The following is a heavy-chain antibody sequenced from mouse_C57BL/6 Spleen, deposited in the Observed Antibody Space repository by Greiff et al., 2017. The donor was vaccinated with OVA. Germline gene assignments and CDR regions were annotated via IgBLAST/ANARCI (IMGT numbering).Heavy chain of an antibody. CDR1: GYTFTSYW. D-gene: IGHD1-1*01. V-gene: IGHV1-64*01. CDR3: ARRGGEDYGRVFAY. Sequence: VQLQQSGAELVKPGASVKLSCKASGYTFTSYWMHWVKQRPGQGLEWIGMIHPNSGSTNYNEKFKSKATLTVDKSSSTAYMQLSSLTSEDSAVYYCARRGGEDYGRVFAYWGQGTLVTVSA. J-gene: IGHJ3*01. CDR2: IHPNSGST.